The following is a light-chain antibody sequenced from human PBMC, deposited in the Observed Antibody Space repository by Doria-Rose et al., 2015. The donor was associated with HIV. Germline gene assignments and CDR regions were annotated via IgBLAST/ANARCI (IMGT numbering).Light chain of an antibody. CDR3: QQYYDTPS. Sequence: DIRVTQSPESLGMSLGERATLNCKSNQSLLYTSKNYLAWYQQKPGQPPKLLIYWASTRQSWVPARFSGSGSGTDFTLTISSLEAKDVAVYYCQQYYDTPSFGPGTTVDIK. V-gene: IGKV4-1*01. CDR2: WAS. J-gene: IGKJ3*01. CDR1: QSLLYTSKNY.